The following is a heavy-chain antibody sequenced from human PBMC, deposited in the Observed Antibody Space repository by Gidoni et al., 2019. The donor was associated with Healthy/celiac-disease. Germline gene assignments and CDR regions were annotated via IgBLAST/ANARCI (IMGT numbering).Heavy chain of an antibody. J-gene: IGHJ6*03. Sequence: EVQLVETGGGLIQPGGSLRLSCAASGFTFSSNYMSWVRQAPGKGLEWVSVIYSGGSTYYADSVKGRFTISRDNSKNTLYLQMNSLRAEDTAVYYCARVREDEWLLSFYYYMDVWGKGTTVTVSS. V-gene: IGHV3-53*02. CDR3: ARVREDEWLLSFYYYMDV. CDR2: IYSGGST. CDR1: GFTFSSNY. D-gene: IGHD3-3*01.